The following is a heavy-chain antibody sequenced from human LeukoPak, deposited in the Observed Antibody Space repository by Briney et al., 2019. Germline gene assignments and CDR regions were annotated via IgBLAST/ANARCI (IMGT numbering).Heavy chain of an antibody. CDR2: INHSGST. J-gene: IGHJ4*02. D-gene: IGHD1-26*01. CDR3: ARLSGRRGSYYVGSPTTRKYYFDY. CDR1: GGPFSGYY. Sequence: PSETLSLTCAVYGGPFSGYYWSWIRQPPGKGLEWIGEINHSGSTNYNPSLKSRVTISVDTSKNQFSLKLSSVTAADTAVYYCARLSGRRGSYYVGSPTTRKYYFDYWGQGTLVTVSS. V-gene: IGHV4-34*01.